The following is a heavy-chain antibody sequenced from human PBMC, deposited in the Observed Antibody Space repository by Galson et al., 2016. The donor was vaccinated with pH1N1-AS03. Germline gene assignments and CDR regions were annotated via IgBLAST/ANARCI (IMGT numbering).Heavy chain of an antibody. D-gene: IGHD1-26*01. Sequence: ETLSLTCAVSGYSISSGFHWAWVRQPPSKGLEWIGTISHSGNTYYNPSLKSRVTMSVDTSKNQSSLKLSSVTAADAAVYYCARFSGSYQFDYWGQGTLVTVSS. V-gene: IGHV4-38-2*01. CDR1: GYSISSGFH. CDR3: ARFSGSYQFDY. CDR2: ISHSGNT. J-gene: IGHJ4*02.